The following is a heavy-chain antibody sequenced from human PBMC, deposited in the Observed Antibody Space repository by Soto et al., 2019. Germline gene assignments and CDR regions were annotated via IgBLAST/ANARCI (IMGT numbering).Heavy chain of an antibody. D-gene: IGHD3-16*01. CDR2: IYYSGST. CDR1: GGSISSGGYY. CDR3: ALRLGDPGRLYFDY. J-gene: IGHJ4*02. V-gene: IGHV4-31*03. Sequence: PSETLSLTCTVSGGSISSGGYYCSWIRQHPGKGLEGIGYIYYSGSTYYNPSLKSRVSISVDTSKNQFSLKLSSVTAADTAVYYCALRLGDPGRLYFDYWGQGTLVTVSS.